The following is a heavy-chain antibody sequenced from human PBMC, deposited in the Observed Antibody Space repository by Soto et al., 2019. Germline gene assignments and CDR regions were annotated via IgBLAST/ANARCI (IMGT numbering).Heavy chain of an antibody. V-gene: IGHV3-23*01. D-gene: IGHD6-19*01. Sequence: PGGSLRLSCAASGFTFSNYAMSWVRQAPGKGLEWVSVISGSGGSTYYADSVKGRFTISRDNSKNKLYLQMNSLRAEDTAVYYCAKEGSGWSSRGSFDFWGQGTMVTVSS. J-gene: IGHJ3*01. CDR2: ISGSGGST. CDR3: AKEGSGWSSRGSFDF. CDR1: GFTFSNYA.